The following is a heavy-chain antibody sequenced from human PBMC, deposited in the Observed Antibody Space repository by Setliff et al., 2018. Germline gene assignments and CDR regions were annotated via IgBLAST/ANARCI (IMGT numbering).Heavy chain of an antibody. CDR1: GYTFTSYY. CDR3: ARRSSSGNGFDY. CDR2: INPSGGST. D-gene: IGHD6-13*01. J-gene: IGHJ4*02. V-gene: IGHV1-46*01. Sequence: ASVKVSCKASGYTFTSYYMHWVRQAPGRGLEWMGIINPSGGSTSYAQKFQGRVTMTRDTSTSTVYMELSSLRSEDTAVYYCARRSSSGNGFDYWGQGTQVTVSS.